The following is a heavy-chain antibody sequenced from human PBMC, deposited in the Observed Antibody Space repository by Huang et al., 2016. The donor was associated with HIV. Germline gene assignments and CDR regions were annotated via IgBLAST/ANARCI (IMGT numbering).Heavy chain of an antibody. V-gene: IGHV3-7*01. CDR2: RERDGSEK. Sequence: EVQLVESGGGLVQPGGSLRLSCAASGFAFGKYWSNWVRQPPGKGLGWLANRERDGSEKSYVDAVKGRFTISRDNAESTLDLQMNSLTVEDTAVYYCARGGISVAWAAIDFWGQGTLVTVSS. CDR3: ARGGISVAWAAIDF. J-gene: IGHJ4*02. D-gene: IGHD3-16*01. CDR1: GFAFGKYW.